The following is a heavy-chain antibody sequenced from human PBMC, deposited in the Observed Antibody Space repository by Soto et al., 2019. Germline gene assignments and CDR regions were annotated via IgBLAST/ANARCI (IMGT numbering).Heavy chain of an antibody. D-gene: IGHD3-16*01. CDR1: GFTFSTSA. J-gene: IGHJ4*02. Sequence: EVQLLESGGGLVQPGGSLRLSCAASGFTFSTSAMTWVRQAPGKGLEWVSAISGSSGSTYYADSVRGRFTISRDNSENTLYMQMKSMRAEDTAVYYCAKDLSVLGYWGQGTMVTVSS. CDR3: AKDLSVLGY. CDR2: ISGSSGST. V-gene: IGHV3-23*01.